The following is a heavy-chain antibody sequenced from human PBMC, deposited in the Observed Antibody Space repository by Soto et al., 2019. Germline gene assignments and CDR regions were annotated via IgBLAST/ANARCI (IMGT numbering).Heavy chain of an antibody. J-gene: IGHJ4*02. D-gene: IGHD3-10*01. CDR2: FYHSGST. CDR3: ARAIGWFGELLGGYYFDY. Sequence: QLQLQESGSGLVKPSQTLSLTCAVSRGSISSGGYSWSWIRQPPGKGLEWIGYFYHSGSTYYNQSLKGRVTISVDRTTNQLSLKLSSVTAADTAVYYCARAIGWFGELLGGYYFDYWGQGTLVTVSS. V-gene: IGHV4-30-2*01. CDR1: RGSISSGGYS.